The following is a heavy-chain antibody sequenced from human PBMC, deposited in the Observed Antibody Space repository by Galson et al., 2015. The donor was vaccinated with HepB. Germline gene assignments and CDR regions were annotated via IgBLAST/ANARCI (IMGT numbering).Heavy chain of an antibody. V-gene: IGHV4-39*01. J-gene: IGHJ3*02. Sequence: SETLSLTCTVSGGSISSSSYYWGWIRQPPGKGLEWIGSIYYSGSTYYNPSLKSRVTISVDTSKNQFSLKLSSVTAADTAVYYCARHLRGEVAAAGTRTFDIWGQGTMVTVSS. CDR2: IYYSGST. CDR3: ARHLRGEVAAAGTRTFDI. D-gene: IGHD6-13*01. CDR1: GGSISSSSYY.